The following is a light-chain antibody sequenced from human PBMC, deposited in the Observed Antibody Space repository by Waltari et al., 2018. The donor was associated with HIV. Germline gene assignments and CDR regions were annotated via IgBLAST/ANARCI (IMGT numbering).Light chain of an antibody. J-gene: IGLJ3*02. CDR1: SSNIGTKY. Sequence: QSVLTQPPSASGTPGQRVTISSFGSSSNIGTKYVSWYQQLPGTPPKLLIYKNNQRPSGVTDRFSGSKSGTSASLAISGLRSEDEAEYYCAAWDDSLSGWAFGGGTKLTVL. V-gene: IGLV1-47*01. CDR2: KNN. CDR3: AAWDDSLSGWA.